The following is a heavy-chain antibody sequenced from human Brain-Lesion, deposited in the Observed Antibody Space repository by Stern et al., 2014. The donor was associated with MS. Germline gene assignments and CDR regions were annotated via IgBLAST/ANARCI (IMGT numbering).Heavy chain of an antibody. CDR3: ARHDSVPRPSQLYSARDRGPGYFDY. J-gene: IGHJ4*02. CDR1: GGSISSSTYY. CDR2: IYYSGFT. V-gene: IGHV4-39*01. Sequence: KESVPGLVKPSETLSLTCTVSGGSISSSTYYWAWIRQPPGKGLEWIGNIYYSGFTYYNPSLKSRVTISVDMSKNQFSLKLSSVTAADTAIYYCARHDSVPRPSQLYSARDRGPGYFDYWGQGTLVTVSS. D-gene: IGHD1-26*01.